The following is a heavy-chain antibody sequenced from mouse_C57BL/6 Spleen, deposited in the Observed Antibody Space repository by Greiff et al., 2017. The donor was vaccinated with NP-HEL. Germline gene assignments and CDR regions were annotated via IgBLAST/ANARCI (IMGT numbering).Heavy chain of an antibody. CDR3: AREYYGSRHFAY. V-gene: IGHV1-64*01. CDR1: GYTFTSYW. J-gene: IGHJ3*01. Sequence: QVQLQQPGAELVKPGASVKLSCKASGYTFTSYWMHWVKQRPGQGLEWIGMIHPNSGSTNYNEKFKSKATLTVDKSSSTAYMQLSSLTSEDSAVYYCAREYYGSRHFAYWGQGTLVTVSA. D-gene: IGHD1-1*01. CDR2: IHPNSGST.